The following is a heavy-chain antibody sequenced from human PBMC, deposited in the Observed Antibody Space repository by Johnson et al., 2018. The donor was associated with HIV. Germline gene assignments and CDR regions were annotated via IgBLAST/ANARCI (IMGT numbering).Heavy chain of an antibody. Sequence: VQLVESGGGLVQPGRSLRLSCAASGFTFDDYGMSWVRQAPGKGLEWVSGINWNGGSTGYADSVKGRFTISRDNAKNSLYLQMNSLRTEDTAMYYRAEGQSSGYPKDAFDIWGRGTIVIVSS. CDR1: GFTFDDYG. V-gene: IGHV3-20*04. D-gene: IGHD3-22*01. CDR2: INWNGGST. J-gene: IGHJ3*02. CDR3: AEGQSSGYPKDAFDI.